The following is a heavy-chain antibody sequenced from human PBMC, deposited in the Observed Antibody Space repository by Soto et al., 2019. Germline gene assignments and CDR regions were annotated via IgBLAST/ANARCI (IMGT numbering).Heavy chain of an antibody. CDR2: IFWSGGSV. CDR3: ARDLTPGGADV. D-gene: IGHD4-17*01. V-gene: IGHV3-9*01. CDR1: GLTFDEHA. Sequence: EVQLVESGGGLVQPGRSLRLSCVVSGLTFDEHAMHWVRQGPGKGLEWASGIFWSGGSVGYADSVKGRFTVSRDKAKNSLYLQMDSLRAEDTALYYCARDLTPGGADVWGQGTTVTVSS. J-gene: IGHJ6*02.